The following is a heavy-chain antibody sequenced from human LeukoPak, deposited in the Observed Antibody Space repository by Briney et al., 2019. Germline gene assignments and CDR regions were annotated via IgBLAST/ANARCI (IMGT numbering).Heavy chain of an antibody. D-gene: IGHD6-6*01. CDR3: ARGPSIAAPMDV. J-gene: IGHJ6*03. CDR1: GGTFSSYA. V-gene: IGHV1-69*05. Sequence: SVKVSCKASGGTFSSYAISWVRQAPGQGLEWMGGIIPIFGTANYAQKFQGRVTIITDESTSTAYMELSSLRSEDTAVYYCARGPSIAAPMDVWGKGTTVTVSS. CDR2: IIPIFGTA.